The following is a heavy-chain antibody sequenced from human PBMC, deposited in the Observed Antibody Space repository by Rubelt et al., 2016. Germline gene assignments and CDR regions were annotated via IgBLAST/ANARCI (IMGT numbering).Heavy chain of an antibody. CDR1: GYTFTSYG. J-gene: IGHJ4*02. D-gene: IGHD6-13*01. V-gene: IGHV1-18*01. Sequence: QVQLVQSGAEVKKPGASVKVSCKASGYTFTSYGISWVRQAPGQGLEWMGWISAYNGNTNYAQKLRGRVTMTTETSTSTAYMELRSLRSDDTAVYYCARVISGVEYSSSWHFDYWGQGTLVTVSS. CDR3: ARVISGVEYSSSWHFDY. CDR2: ISAYNGNT.